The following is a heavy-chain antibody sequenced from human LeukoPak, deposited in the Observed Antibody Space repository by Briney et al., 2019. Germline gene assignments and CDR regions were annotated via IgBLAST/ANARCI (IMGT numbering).Heavy chain of an antibody. CDR3: AKPLMITFGGVIVASAPDS. CDR2: ISGSGGST. V-gene: IGHV3-23*01. Sequence: GGSLRLSCAASGFTFSSYAMSWVRQAPGKGLEWVSAISGSGGSTYYADSVKGRFTISRDNSKNTLYLQMNSLRAEDTAVYYCAKPLMITFGGVIVASAPDSWGQGTLVTVSS. CDR1: GFTFSSYA. J-gene: IGHJ4*02. D-gene: IGHD3-16*02.